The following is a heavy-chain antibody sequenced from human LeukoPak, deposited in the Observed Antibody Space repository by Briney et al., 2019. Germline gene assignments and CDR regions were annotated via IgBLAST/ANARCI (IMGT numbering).Heavy chain of an antibody. D-gene: IGHD3-10*01. Sequence: GGSLRLSCAASGFTFSDYVMGWVRQAPGKGLEWVSGISDSGDRTYYADSVKGRFTISRDNSKNTLYLQMNSLRAEDTAVYYCAKDSSMVRGDYDYFDYWGQGTLVTVSS. J-gene: IGHJ4*02. CDR2: ISDSGDRT. CDR1: GFTFSDYV. V-gene: IGHV3-23*01. CDR3: AKDSSMVRGDYDYFDY.